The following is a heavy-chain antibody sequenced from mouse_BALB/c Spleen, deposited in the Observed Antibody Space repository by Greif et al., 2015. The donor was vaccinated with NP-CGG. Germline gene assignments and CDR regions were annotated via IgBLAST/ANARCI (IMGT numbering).Heavy chain of an antibody. CDR2: IDPENGNT. CDR3: ASYYGSSSEGFAY. Sequence: VQLQQPGAELVRPGALVKLSCKASGFNIKDYYMHWVKQRPEQGLEWIGWIDPENGNTIYDPKFQGKASITADTSSNTAYLQLSSLTSEDTAVYYCASYYGSSSEGFAYWGQGTLVTVSA. CDR1: GFNIKDYY. J-gene: IGHJ3*01. V-gene: IGHV14-1*02. D-gene: IGHD1-1*01.